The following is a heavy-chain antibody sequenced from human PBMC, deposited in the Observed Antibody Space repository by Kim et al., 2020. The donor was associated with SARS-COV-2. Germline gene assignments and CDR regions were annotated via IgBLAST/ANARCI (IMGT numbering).Heavy chain of an antibody. CDR3: ARGRYSSSCYGWKTFDI. D-gene: IGHD6-13*01. Sequence: SETLSLTCAVYGGSFSGYYWSWIRQPPGKGLEWIGEINHSGSTNYNPSLKSRVTISVDTSKNQFSLKLSSVTAADTAVYYCARGRYSSSCYGWKTFDIWGQGTMVTVSS. V-gene: IGHV4-34*01. CDR1: GGSFSGYY. CDR2: INHSGST. J-gene: IGHJ3*02.